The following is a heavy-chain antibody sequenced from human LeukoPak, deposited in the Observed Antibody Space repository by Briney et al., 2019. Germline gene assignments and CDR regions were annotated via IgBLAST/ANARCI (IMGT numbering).Heavy chain of an antibody. J-gene: IGHJ4*02. V-gene: IGHV3-66*02. CDR3: ARDLDCSGGSCYSY. CDR1: GFTVSSNY. CDR2: IYSGGST. D-gene: IGHD2-15*01. Sequence: QPGGSLRLSCAASGFTVSSNYMSWVRQAPGKGLEWVSVIYSGGSTCYADSVKGRFTISRDNSKNTLYLQMNNLRAEDTAVYYCARDLDCSGGSCYSYWGQGTLVTVSS.